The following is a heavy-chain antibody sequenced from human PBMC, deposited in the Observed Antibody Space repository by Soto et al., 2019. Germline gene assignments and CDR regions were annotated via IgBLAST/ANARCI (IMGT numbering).Heavy chain of an antibody. CDR1: GDAITRHY. CDR2: FFHTGTA. V-gene: IGHV4-59*11. CDR3: ARNYGGNSQFFDL. D-gene: IGHD4-17*01. J-gene: IGHJ2*01. Sequence: QVQLQESGPGLVKPSETLSLNCSVSGDAITRHYWSWIRQSPGKGLEWLGYFFHTGTALYNPSLRSRVTMSVDTSKNQFSLKLTSVIPADTAVYFXARNYGGNSQFFDLWGRGTLVTVSS.